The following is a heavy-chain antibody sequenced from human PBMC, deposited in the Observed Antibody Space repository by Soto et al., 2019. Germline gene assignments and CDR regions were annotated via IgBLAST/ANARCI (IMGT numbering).Heavy chain of an antibody. D-gene: IGHD6-19*01. CDR2: IRSKANSYAT. J-gene: IGHJ6*02. V-gene: IGHV3-73*01. CDR3: TRHGGAYSSGWHDPSYYYGMDV. Sequence: EVQLVESGGGLVQPGGSLKLSCAASGFTFSGSAMHWVRQASGKGLEWVGRIRSKANSYATAYAASVKGRFTISRDDSKNTAYRQMNSLKTEDTAVYYCTRHGGAYSSGWHDPSYYYGMDVWGQGTTVTVSS. CDR1: GFTFSGSA.